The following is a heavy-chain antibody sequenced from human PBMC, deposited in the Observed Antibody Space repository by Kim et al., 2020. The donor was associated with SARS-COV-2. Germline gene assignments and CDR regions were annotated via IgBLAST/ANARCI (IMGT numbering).Heavy chain of an antibody. CDR2: IIPIFGTA. V-gene: IGHV1-69*13. CDR1: GGTFSSYA. J-gene: IGHJ4*02. CDR3: ARAVQLERRKYYFDY. D-gene: IGHD1-1*01. Sequence: SVKVSCKASGGTFSSYAISWVRQAPGQGLEWMGGIIPIFGTANYAQKFQGRVTITADESTSTAYMELSSLRSEDTAVYFGARAVQLERRKYYFDYWGQGTLVTVSS.